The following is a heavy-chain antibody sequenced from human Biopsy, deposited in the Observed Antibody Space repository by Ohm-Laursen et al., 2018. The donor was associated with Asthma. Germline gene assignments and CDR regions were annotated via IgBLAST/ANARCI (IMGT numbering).Heavy chain of an antibody. CDR3: VKDTYEDSGGYYTFEV. V-gene: IGHV3-23*01. CDR2: IRPNNRGV. J-gene: IGHJ3*01. Sequence: SVRLSCAASGFAFDSYATSWARQAPGKGLAWVSTIRPNNRGVDYVPSVRGRFTMSRDNSKNTLYLHMSSLRAEDTAVYYCVKDTYEDSGGYYTFEVWGQGTMVTVSS. D-gene: IGHD5-18*01. CDR1: GFAFDSYA.